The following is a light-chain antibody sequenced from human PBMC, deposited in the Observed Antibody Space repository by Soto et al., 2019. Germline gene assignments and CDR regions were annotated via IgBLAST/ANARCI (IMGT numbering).Light chain of an antibody. CDR3: QQLHSYPIT. Sequence: DIQMTQSPSTLSVSLGDRVTISCRASQAMNTYIAWYQQRPGAAPKLLVYGASTLYTGVPSRFSGSESGAVFTLTISSLQPEDFATYYCQQLHSYPITFGQGTRLEI. J-gene: IGKJ5*01. V-gene: IGKV1-9*01. CDR1: QAMNTY. CDR2: GAS.